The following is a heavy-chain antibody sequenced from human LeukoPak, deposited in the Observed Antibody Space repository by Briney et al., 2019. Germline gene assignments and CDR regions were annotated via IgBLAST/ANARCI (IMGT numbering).Heavy chain of an antibody. CDR1: GGSFSGDY. V-gene: IGHV4-34*01. Sequence: PSETLSLTCAVYGGSFSGDYWSWIRQPPGKGLEWIGEINHSGSSNYNPSLKSRVTISVDTSKNQFSLKLSSVTAADTAVYYCARSGTYQHSSSYDYWGQGTLVTVSS. J-gene: IGHJ4*02. CDR2: INHSGSS. D-gene: IGHD6-13*01. CDR3: ARSGTYQHSSSYDY.